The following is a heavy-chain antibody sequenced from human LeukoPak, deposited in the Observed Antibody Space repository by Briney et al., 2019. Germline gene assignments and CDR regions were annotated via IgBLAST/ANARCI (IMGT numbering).Heavy chain of an antibody. J-gene: IGHJ6*02. CDR1: GYTLTELS. D-gene: IGHD3-10*01. CDR2: FDPEDGET. Sequence: GASVKVSCMVSGYTLTELSMHWVRQAPGKGLEGMGGFDPEDGETLYAQKFQGRLTMTEDTSTDTAYMELTSLRSEDTAVYYCATDQRGAGLGFRYGSGSYNGMDVWGQGTTVTVSS. CDR3: ATDQRGAGLGFRYGSGSYNGMDV. V-gene: IGHV1-24*01.